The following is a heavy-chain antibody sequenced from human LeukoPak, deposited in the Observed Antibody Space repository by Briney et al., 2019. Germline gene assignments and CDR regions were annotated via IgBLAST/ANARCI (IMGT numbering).Heavy chain of an antibody. V-gene: IGHV3-33*01. CDR3: ARDTVPAATHYYYGMDV. Sequence: GGSLRLSRAASGFTFSSYGMHWVRQAPGKGLEWVAVIWYDGSNKYYADSVKGRFTISRDNSKNTLYLQMNSLRAEDTAVYYCARDTVPAATHYYYGMDVWGQGTTVTVSS. CDR2: IWYDGSNK. D-gene: IGHD2-2*01. CDR1: GFTFSSYG. J-gene: IGHJ6*02.